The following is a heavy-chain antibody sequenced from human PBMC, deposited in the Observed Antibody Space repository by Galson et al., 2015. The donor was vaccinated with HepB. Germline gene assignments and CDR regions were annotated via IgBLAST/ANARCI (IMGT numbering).Heavy chain of an antibody. J-gene: IGHJ4*02. V-gene: IGHV3-11*05. CDR2: ISSSSSYT. CDR3: ARARGYGSGSYGLDY. Sequence: SLRLSCAASGFTFSDYYMSWIRQAPGKGLEWVSYISSSSSYTNYADSVKGRFTISRDNAKNSLYLQMNSLRAEDTAVYYCARARGYGSGSYGLDYWGQGTLVTVSS. CDR1: GFTFSDYY. D-gene: IGHD3-10*01.